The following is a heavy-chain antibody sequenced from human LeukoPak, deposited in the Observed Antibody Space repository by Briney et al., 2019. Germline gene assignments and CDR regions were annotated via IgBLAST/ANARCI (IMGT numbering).Heavy chain of an antibody. V-gene: IGHV1-2*02. J-gene: IGHJ5*02. Sequence: ASVKVSCKASGYTFTGYYMHWVRQAPGQGLEWMGWINPNSGGTNYAQKSQGRVTMTRDTSISTAYMELSRLRSDDTAVYYCASSGDLNWFDPWGQGTLVTVSS. CDR3: ASSGDLNWFDP. CDR2: INPNSGGT. CDR1: GYTFTGYY. D-gene: IGHD2-21*02.